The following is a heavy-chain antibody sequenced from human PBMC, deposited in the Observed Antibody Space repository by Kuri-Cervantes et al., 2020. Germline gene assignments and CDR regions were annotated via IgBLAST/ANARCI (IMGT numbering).Heavy chain of an antibody. J-gene: IGHJ6*03. CDR3: ARETSHMDV. CDR2: ISGSGGST. V-gene: IGHV3-21*06. Sequence: GGSLRFSCAASGFTFSSYWMSWVRQAPGKGLEWVSSISGSGGSTYYADSVKGRFTISRDKAKNSLYLQMNSLRAEDTAVYYCARETSHMDVWGKGTTVTVSS. D-gene: IGHD1/OR15-1a*01. CDR1: GFTFSSYW.